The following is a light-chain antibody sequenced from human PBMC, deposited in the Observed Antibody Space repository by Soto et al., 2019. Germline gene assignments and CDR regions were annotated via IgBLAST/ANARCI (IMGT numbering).Light chain of an antibody. CDR2: DAS. CDR3: QQYDNLPLT. CDR1: QDISNY. J-gene: IGKJ4*01. V-gene: IGKV1-33*01. Sequence: DIQMTQSPSSLSAFVGDRVTITCQASQDISNYLNWYQQKPGKAPKLLIYDASNLQTVVPSRFSGSGSGTDFTFIISRLQPEDSATYYCQQYDNLPLTFGGGTKVEIK.